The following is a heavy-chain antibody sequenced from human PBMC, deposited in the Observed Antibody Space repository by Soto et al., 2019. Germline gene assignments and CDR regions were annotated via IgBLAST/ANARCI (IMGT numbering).Heavy chain of an antibody. Sequence: GASVKVSCKTSGYSFSSNGVSWVRQAPGQGLEWMGWISTFNGNAHSAQKFQGRVTMTTDTSTNTAYMELRSLTSDDTAVYHCARLSGYSTGWYDYWGQGTLVTVSS. CDR2: ISTFNGNA. J-gene: IGHJ4*02. V-gene: IGHV1-18*04. CDR1: GYSFSSNG. CDR3: ARLSGYSTGWYDY. D-gene: IGHD6-19*01.